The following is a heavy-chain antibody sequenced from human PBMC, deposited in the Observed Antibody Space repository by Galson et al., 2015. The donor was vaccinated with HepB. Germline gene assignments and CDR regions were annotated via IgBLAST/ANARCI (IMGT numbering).Heavy chain of an antibody. CDR1: GYTFTSYG. CDR2: IRAYNGNT. D-gene: IGHD3-10*01. V-gene: IGHV1-18*01. Sequence: SVKVSCKASGYTFTSYGLSWVRQAPGQRLEWVAWIRAYNGNTNYAEKFQGRVTTTTDTSTSTAYLELRSLRSDDTAVYYCARASTSSILYYYGMDVWGQGTTVTVSS. CDR3: ARASTSSILYYYGMDV. J-gene: IGHJ6*02.